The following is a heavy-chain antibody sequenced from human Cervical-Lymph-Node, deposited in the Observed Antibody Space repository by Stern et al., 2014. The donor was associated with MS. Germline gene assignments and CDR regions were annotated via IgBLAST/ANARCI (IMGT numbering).Heavy chain of an antibody. J-gene: IGHJ3*02. V-gene: IGHV7-4-1*01. CDR3: AFDI. CDR2: INTNTGNP. CDR1: GYTFTSYA. Sequence: VQLVLSGSELKKPGASVKVSCKASGYTFTSYAMNWVRQAPGQGLEWMGWINTNTGNPTYAQGFTGRFVFSLDTSVSTAYYCARGDLVVVAARGLDAFDIWGQGTMVTVSS. D-gene: IGHD2-15*01.